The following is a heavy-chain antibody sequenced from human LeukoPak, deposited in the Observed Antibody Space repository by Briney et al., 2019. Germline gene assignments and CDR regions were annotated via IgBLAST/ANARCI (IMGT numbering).Heavy chain of an antibody. CDR2: IKQDGSEK. CDR3: ASEYSSSSGFDY. V-gene: IGHV3-7*01. CDR1: GFTFSSYW. Sequence: GGSLRLSCAASGFTFSSYWTSWVRQAPGKGLEWVANIKQDGSEKYYVDSVKGRFTISRDNAKNSLYLQMNSLRAEDTAVYYCASEYSSSSGFDYWGQGTLVTVSS. D-gene: IGHD6-6*01. J-gene: IGHJ4*02.